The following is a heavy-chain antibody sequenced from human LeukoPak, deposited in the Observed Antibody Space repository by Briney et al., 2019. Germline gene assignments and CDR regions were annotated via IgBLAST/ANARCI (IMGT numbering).Heavy chain of an antibody. CDR3: ARDFHVRLYDIGGYSY. D-gene: IGHD3-22*01. J-gene: IGHJ4*02. V-gene: IGHV3-7*01. CDR2: MNQDGCEH. CDR1: GFTLSNYW. Sequence: GGPLRLSRGVSGFTLSNYWMIWVGQAPAKGLEGVANMNQDGCEHYYVDSLKSRFTMSRDNAKNSLYLQMNSLRAEDTAVYFCARDFHVRLYDIGGYSYWGQGTLVTVSS.